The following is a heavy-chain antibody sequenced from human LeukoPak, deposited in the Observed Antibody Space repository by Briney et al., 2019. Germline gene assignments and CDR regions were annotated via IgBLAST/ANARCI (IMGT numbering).Heavy chain of an antibody. Sequence: SETLSLTCAVYGGSFIGYYWSWIRQPPGKGLEWIGEINHSGSTNYNPSLKSRVTISVDTSKNQFSLKLSSVTAADTAVYYCARRVRGWHSDYWGQGTLVTVSS. CDR2: INHSGST. V-gene: IGHV4-34*01. D-gene: IGHD6-19*01. J-gene: IGHJ4*02. CDR1: GGSFIGYY. CDR3: ARRVRGWHSDY.